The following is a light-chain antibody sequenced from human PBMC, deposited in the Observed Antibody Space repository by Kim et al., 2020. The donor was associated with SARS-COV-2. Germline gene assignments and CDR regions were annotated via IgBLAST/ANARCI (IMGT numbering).Light chain of an antibody. CDR2: QDD. CDR1: SGSIASNY. CDR3: QSYDSSNPWV. Sequence: TVTISCTRSSGSIASNYVQWYQRRQGSALITVIFQDDQGPSGVPDRFSGSIDRSSNAASLTIFGLETEDEADYYCQSYDSSNPWVFGGGTK. V-gene: IGLV6-57*03. J-gene: IGLJ3*02.